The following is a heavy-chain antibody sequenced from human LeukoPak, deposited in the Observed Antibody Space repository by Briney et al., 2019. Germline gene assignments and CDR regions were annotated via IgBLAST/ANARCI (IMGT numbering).Heavy chain of an antibody. Sequence: GGSLRLSCAASGFTFSSYGIHWVRQAPGKGLEWVAFIRYDGSNKYYADSVKGRFTISRDNSKNTLYLQMNSLRAEGTAVYYCAKGTRGYCTSTSCLVPFDYWGQGTLVTVSS. CDR3: AKGTRGYCTSTSCLVPFDY. CDR2: IRYDGSNK. D-gene: IGHD2-2*01. V-gene: IGHV3-30*02. CDR1: GFTFSSYG. J-gene: IGHJ4*02.